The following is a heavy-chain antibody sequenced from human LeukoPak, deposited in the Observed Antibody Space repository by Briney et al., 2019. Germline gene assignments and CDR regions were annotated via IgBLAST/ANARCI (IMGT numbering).Heavy chain of an antibody. Sequence: SETLSLTCTASGVSISSGGYYWSWIRQHQGKGLEWIGYIYYSGSTYYNPSLKSRVTISVDTSKNQFSLKLSSVTAADTAVYYCARWQQLVLGYFDYWGQGTLVTVSS. J-gene: IGHJ4*02. V-gene: IGHV4-31*03. D-gene: IGHD6-13*01. CDR3: ARWQQLVLGYFDY. CDR2: IYYSGST. CDR1: GVSISSGGYY.